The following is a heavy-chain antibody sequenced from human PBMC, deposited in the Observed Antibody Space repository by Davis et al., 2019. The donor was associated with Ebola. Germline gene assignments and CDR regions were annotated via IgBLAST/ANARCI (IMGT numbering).Heavy chain of an antibody. V-gene: IGHV4-59*11. CDR2: IYYTGSA. Sequence: PSETLSLTCTVSGVSISRHYWNWIRQPPGKRLEWIGSIYYTGSASYNSSLNSRVTISIDTSKNQFSLKLTSVTAADTAMYYCAERGGSVWGQGTLVTVSS. CDR3: AERGGSV. J-gene: IGHJ4*02. CDR1: GVSISRHY. D-gene: IGHD3-16*01.